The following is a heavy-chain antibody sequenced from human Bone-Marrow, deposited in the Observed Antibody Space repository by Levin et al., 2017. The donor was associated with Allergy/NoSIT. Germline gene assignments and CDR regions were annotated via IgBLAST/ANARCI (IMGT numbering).Heavy chain of an antibody. CDR3: ARRGTYYDANGYYRAFDY. J-gene: IGHJ4*02. D-gene: IGHD3-22*01. CDR2: IDDSGST. CDR1: GDSMRSSY. Sequence: SQTLSLTCSVSGDSMRSSYWSWIRQPPGKGLEWIGYIDDSGSTTYNPSLKSRVTMSIETSNKKFSLRLNSVTAADTAVYYCARRGTYYDANGYYRAFDYWGQGTLVTVSS. V-gene: IGHV4-59*08.